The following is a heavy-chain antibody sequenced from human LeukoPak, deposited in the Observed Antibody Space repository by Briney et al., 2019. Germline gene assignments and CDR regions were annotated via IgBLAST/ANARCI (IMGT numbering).Heavy chain of an antibody. CDR1: GGSFSGYY. J-gene: IGHJ3*02. D-gene: IGHD4-11*01. Sequence: SETLSLTCAVYGGSFSGYYWSWIRQPPGKGLEWIGEINHSGSTNYNPSLKSRVTISVDTSKNQFSLKLSSVTAADTAVYYCAREPDYRDAFDIWGQGTMVTVSS. V-gene: IGHV4-34*01. CDR2: INHSGST. CDR3: AREPDYRDAFDI.